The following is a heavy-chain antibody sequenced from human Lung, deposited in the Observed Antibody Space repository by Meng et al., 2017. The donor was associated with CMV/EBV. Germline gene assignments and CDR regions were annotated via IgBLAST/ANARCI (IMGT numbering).Heavy chain of an antibody. V-gene: IGHV6-1*01. CDR3: ARGATSVFDL. CDR1: GARVSSSSAA. Sequence: QVPLPQSGPGLVNPSHTLSRPRVLSGARVSSSSAAWTWIRHSPSRGLEWLGRTYYRSKLYNDYAVFVKSRITINPDTSKNQFSLQLNSVTPEDTAVYYCARGATSVFDLWGRGTLVTVSS. J-gene: IGHJ2*01. CDR2: TYYRSKLYN.